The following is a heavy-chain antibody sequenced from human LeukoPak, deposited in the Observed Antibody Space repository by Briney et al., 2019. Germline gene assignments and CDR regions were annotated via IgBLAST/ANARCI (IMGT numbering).Heavy chain of an antibody. CDR3: ARRTTIAAKVPDP. V-gene: IGHV4-59*01. D-gene: IGHD6-13*01. Sequence: SETLSLTCTVSGGSISSYYWSWIRQPPGKGLEWIGYIYYSGSTNYNPSLKSRVTISVDTSKNQFSLKLSSVTAADTAVYYCARRTTIAAKVPDPWGQGTLVTVSS. CDR1: GGSISSYY. J-gene: IGHJ5*02. CDR2: IYYSGST.